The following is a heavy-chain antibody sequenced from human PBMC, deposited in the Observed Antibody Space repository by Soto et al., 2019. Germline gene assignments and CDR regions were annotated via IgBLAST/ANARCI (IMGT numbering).Heavy chain of an antibody. CDR1: GFTVSSNY. CDR3: ARTPFQASYYDFWSGFFDY. Sequence: GGSLRLSCAASGFTVSSNYMSWVRQAPGKGLEWVSVIYSGGSTYYADSVKGRFTISRDNSKNTLYLQMNSLRAEDTAVYYCARTPFQASYYDFWSGFFDYWGQGTLVTVS. V-gene: IGHV3-53*01. D-gene: IGHD3-3*01. J-gene: IGHJ4*02. CDR2: IYSGGST.